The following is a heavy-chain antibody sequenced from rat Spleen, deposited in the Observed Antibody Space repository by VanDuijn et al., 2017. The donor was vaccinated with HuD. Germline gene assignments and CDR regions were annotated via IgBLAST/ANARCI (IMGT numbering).Heavy chain of an antibody. V-gene: IGHV5S10*01. CDR2: ISYGDSSGHSST. D-gene: IGHD5-1*01. CDR1: GFTFSDYG. Sequence: EVQLVESGGGLVQPGNSLKLSCAASGFTFSDYGMAWVRQAPTKGLEWVATISYGDSSGHSSTYYRDSVKGRFTITRDNRKSTLYLQMDSLRSEDTATYYCTTDRPGALMDAWGQGASVTVSS. J-gene: IGHJ4*01. CDR3: TTDRPGALMDA.